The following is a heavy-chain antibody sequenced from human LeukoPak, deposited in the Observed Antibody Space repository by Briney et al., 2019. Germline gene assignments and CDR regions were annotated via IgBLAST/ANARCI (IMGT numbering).Heavy chain of an antibody. CDR3: ARVPNSGSFLGAFDI. J-gene: IGHJ3*02. CDR2: IYHSGST. CDR1: GGSISSGGYS. Sequence: PSETLSLTCAASGGSISSGGYSWSWIRQPPGKGLEWIGYIYHSGSTYYNPSLKSRVTISVDRSKNQFSLKLSSVTAADTAVYYCARVPNSGSFLGAFDIWGQGTMVTVSS. D-gene: IGHD1-26*01. V-gene: IGHV4-30-2*01.